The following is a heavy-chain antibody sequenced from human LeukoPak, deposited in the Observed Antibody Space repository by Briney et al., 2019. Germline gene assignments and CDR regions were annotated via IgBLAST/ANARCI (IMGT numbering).Heavy chain of an antibody. D-gene: IGHD3-10*01. CDR3: AKSRRDGSGSYLRFPFDP. CDR1: GFTFSSYG. J-gene: IGHJ5*02. V-gene: IGHV3-23*01. Sequence: PGGSLRLSCAASGFTFSSYGMSWVRQAPGKGLEWVSAISGSGGSTYYADSVKGRFTISRDNSKNTLYLQMNSLRAEDTAVYYCAKSRRDGSGSYLRFPFDPWGQGTLVTVSS. CDR2: ISGSGGST.